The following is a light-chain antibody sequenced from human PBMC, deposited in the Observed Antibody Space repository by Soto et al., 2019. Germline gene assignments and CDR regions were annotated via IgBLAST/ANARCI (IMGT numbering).Light chain of an antibody. CDR1: QSISTH. CDR3: QQPYSTPIT. Sequence: DIRMTQSPASLSASVGDTVTSTCRASQSISTHLQWYQQKAGKAPKLLIYTAVALQSGVPSRFSGSKSETDFNLTISSLQPEDFATYYCQQPYSTPITFGQGTRLEIK. J-gene: IGKJ5*01. CDR2: TAV. V-gene: IGKV1-39*01.